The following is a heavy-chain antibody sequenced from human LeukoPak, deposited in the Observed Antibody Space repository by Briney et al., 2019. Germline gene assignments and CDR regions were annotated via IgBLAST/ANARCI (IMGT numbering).Heavy chain of an antibody. Sequence: GGSLRLSCAASGFTFSSYDMHWVRQATGKGLEWVSAIGTAGDTYYPGSVKGRFTISRENAKNSLYLQMNSLRAGDTAVYYCARGYCSGGSCYDYYYGMDVWGQGTTVTVSS. CDR3: ARGYCSGGSCYDYYYGMDV. D-gene: IGHD2-15*01. CDR1: GFTFSSYD. CDR2: IGTAGDT. V-gene: IGHV3-13*01. J-gene: IGHJ6*02.